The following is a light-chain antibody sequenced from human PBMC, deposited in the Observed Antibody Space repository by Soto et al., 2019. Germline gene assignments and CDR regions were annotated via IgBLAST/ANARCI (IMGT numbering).Light chain of an antibody. J-gene: IGKJ1*01. CDR1: QSISSW. CDR3: QQYNSYSCT. CDR2: DAS. V-gene: IGKV1-5*01. Sequence: DIQMTQSPSTLSASVGDRVTITCRASQSISSWLAWYQQKPGKATKLLIYDASILESGVTSRFSGSGSGTEFTLTISSLQPDDFATYYCQQYNSYSCTFGQGTKVEIK.